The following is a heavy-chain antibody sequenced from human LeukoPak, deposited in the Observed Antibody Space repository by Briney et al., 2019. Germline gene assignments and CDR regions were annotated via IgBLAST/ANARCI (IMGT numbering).Heavy chain of an antibody. J-gene: IGHJ3*02. CDR2: INWNDGST. V-gene: IGHV3-20*04. CDR3: ARGLGYCSSTSCYPGAFDI. Sequence: AGGSLRLSCAASGFTSDDYGMSWVRQAPGKGLEWVSGINWNDGSTGYADSVKGRFTISRDNAKNSLYLQMNSLRAEDTALYYCARGLGYCSSTSCYPGAFDIWGQGTMVTVSS. D-gene: IGHD2-2*01. CDR1: GFTSDDYG.